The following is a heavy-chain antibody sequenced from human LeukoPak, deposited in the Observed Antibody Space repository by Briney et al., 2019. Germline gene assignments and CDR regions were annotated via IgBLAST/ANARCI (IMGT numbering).Heavy chain of an antibody. CDR1: GGSISSYY. CDR3: ARNSRSKLGYDY. V-gene: IGHV4-59*01. J-gene: IGHJ4*02. D-gene: IGHD7-27*01. CDR2: IYYSGST. Sequence: SETLSLTCTVSGGSISSYYWSWIRQPPGKGLEWIGYIYYSGSTNYNPSLKSRVTISVDTSKNQFSLKLSSVTAADTAVYYCARNSRSKLGYDYWGQGTLVTVSS.